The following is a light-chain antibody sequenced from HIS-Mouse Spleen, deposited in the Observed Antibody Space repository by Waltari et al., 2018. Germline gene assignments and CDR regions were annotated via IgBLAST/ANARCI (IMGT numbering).Light chain of an antibody. Sequence: QSALTQPPSASGSPGQSVTISCTGTRSDVGGYTYVSCYQQHPGKAPKLMIYEVSKRPSGVPDRFSGSKSGNTASLTVSGLQAEDEADYYCSSYAGSNNFVVFGGGTKLTVL. CDR1: RSDVGGYTY. J-gene: IGLJ2*01. V-gene: IGLV2-8*01. CDR2: EVS. CDR3: SSYAGSNNFVV.